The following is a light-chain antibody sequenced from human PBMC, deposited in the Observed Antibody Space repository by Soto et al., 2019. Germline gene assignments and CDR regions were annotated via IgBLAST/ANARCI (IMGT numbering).Light chain of an antibody. CDR3: QQYISYSST. CDR2: KAS. J-gene: IGKJ1*01. CDR1: QSISSW. Sequence: DIQMTQSPSTLSASVGDRVTITCRASQSISSWLAWYQQKPGKAPKLLIYKASSLEGGVPSRFSGSGSGTEFTLTISTLQPDDFATYYCQQYISYSSTFGQGTKV. V-gene: IGKV1-5*03.